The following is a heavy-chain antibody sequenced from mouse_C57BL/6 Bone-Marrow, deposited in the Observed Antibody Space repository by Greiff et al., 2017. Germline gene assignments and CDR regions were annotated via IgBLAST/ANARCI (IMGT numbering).Heavy chain of an antibody. V-gene: IGHV5-17*01. J-gene: IGHJ4*01. CDR1: GFTFSDYG. CDR3: ARQSMVWYAMDY. D-gene: IGHD2-2*01. CDR2: ISSGSSTI. Sequence: EVQGVESGGGLVKPGGSLKLSCAASGFTFSDYGMHWVRQAPEKGLEWVAYISSGSSTIYYADTVKGRFTISRDNAKNTLFLQMTSLRSEETTMYYCARQSMVWYAMDYWGQGTSVTVSS.